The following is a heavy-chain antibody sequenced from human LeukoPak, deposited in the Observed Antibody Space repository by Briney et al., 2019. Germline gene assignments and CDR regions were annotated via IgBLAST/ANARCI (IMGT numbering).Heavy chain of an antibody. V-gene: IGHV4-4*02. CDR2: IYHSGNA. CDR3: ARDGRSGWYRGGKLDP. J-gene: IGHJ5*02. Sequence: SETLSLTCAVSGGSISSNNWWSWVRQPPGKGLEWIGEIYHSGNANYNPSLKTRVTMSVDKSKNQFSLILSSVAAADTAVYYCARDGRSGWYRGGKLDPWGHGTLVTVSS. D-gene: IGHD6-19*01. CDR1: GGSISSNNW.